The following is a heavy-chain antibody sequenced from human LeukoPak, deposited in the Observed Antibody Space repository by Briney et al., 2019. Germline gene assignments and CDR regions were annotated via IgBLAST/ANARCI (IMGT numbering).Heavy chain of an antibody. V-gene: IGHV3-23*01. CDR1: GFTFITYA. J-gene: IGHJ4*02. CDR2: ISGSGGST. D-gene: IGHD6-19*01. Sequence: GGSLRLSCAASGFTFITYAMSWVRQAPGKGLEWVSAISGSGGSTYYADSVKGRFTISRDNSKNTLYLQMNSLRAEDTAVYYCAKDPGGSSGWYYFDYWGQGTLVTVSS. CDR3: AKDPGGSSGWYYFDY.